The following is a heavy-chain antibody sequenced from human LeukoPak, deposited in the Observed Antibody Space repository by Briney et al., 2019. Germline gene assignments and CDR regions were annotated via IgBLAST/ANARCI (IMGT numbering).Heavy chain of an antibody. CDR3: ARNSALDY. CDR1: GFTFSSYD. J-gene: IGHJ4*02. Sequence: PGRSLRLSCAASGFTFSSYDMHWVRQAPGKGLEWVAVMWSDGSNKYHADSVKGRFTISRDNSKNTLYLQMNSLRAEDTAVCYCARNSALDYWGQGTLVTVSS. V-gene: IGHV3-33*01. D-gene: IGHD2/OR15-2a*01. CDR2: MWSDGSNK.